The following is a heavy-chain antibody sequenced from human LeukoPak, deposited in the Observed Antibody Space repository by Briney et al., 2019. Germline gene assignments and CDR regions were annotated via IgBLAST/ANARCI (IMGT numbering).Heavy chain of an antibody. J-gene: IGHJ4*02. V-gene: IGHV3-23*01. CDR2: INSGGAGT. Sequence: GGSLRLSCAPSGFTFSSYAMSWVRQAPGRGLEWVSAINSGGAGTHYADSVKGRFAISRDNSKNTVYLQMNSLRAEDTAVYYCAKPLRGWYDFDYWGQGTLVTVSS. CDR3: AKPLRGWYDFDY. D-gene: IGHD6-19*01. CDR1: GFTFSSYA.